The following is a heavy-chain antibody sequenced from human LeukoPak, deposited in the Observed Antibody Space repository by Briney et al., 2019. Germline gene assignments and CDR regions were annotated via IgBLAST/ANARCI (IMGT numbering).Heavy chain of an antibody. CDR1: GFTFTSYA. J-gene: IGHJ3*02. CDR2: ISNGGGIT. V-gene: IGHV3-23*01. CDR3: AKRTVVVSGVPGALDI. D-gene: IGHD2-2*01. Sequence: PGGSLRLSCAASGFTFTSYAMSWVRQAPGEGLEWVSLISNGGGITYYIDSVKGRFTISRDNSKNTLYLQMNSLRADDTAVYYCAKRTVVVSGVPGALDIWGQGTMVTVSS.